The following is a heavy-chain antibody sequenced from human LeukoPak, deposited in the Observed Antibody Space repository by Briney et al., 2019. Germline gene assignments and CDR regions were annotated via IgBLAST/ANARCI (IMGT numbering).Heavy chain of an antibody. CDR3: ARRGSSYGYFDF. CDR1: GGSISSNSYY. CDR2: IYYSGST. V-gene: IGHV4-39*01. Sequence: SETLSLTCTVSGGSISSNSYYWGWFRQPPGKGLKWIGTIYYSGSTYSNPSLKSRVTMSVDTSKNQFSLKLSSVTAADTAVYYCARRGSSYGYFDFWGQGTLVTVSS. D-gene: IGHD5-18*01. J-gene: IGHJ4*02.